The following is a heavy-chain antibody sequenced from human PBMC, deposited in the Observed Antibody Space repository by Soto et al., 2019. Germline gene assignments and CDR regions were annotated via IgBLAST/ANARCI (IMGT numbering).Heavy chain of an antibody. CDR2: MNPNSGKA. D-gene: IGHD2-15*01. V-gene: IGHV1-8*01. CDR3: ARGLVVVSATYWYFDL. J-gene: IGHJ2*01. CDR1: GYTFTSYD. Sequence: QVQLVQSGAEVKKPGASVKVSCKASGYTFTSYDINWVRQATGQGLEWRGWMNPNSGKAVYAQKFQGRVTMAGNTSISTAYMELSSLSSDDTAVYFCARGLVVVSATYWYFDLSGRGTLVTVSS.